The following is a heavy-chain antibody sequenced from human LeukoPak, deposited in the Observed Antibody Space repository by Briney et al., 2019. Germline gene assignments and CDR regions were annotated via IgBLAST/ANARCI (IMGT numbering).Heavy chain of an antibody. J-gene: IGHJ4*02. CDR3: AKGSYYDSSGSFYFDY. Sequence: GGSLRLSCAASGFTVSNNYMSWVRQIPGKGLEWLSVICASGSSYYADSVKGRFTISRDNSKNTLYVQVNSLGTEDTAAYYCAKGSYYDSSGSFYFDYWGQGTLVTVSS. D-gene: IGHD3-22*01. CDR2: ICASGSS. CDR1: GFTVSNNY. V-gene: IGHV3-53*01.